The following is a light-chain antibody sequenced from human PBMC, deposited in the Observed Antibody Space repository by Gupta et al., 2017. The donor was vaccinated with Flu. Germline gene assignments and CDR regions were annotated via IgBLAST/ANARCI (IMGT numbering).Light chain of an antibody. CDR2: DVS. CDR3: SSYTISSSYL. J-gene: IGLJ1*01. CDR1: SRDFGNYNY. V-gene: IGLV2-14*03. Sequence: QSALTQPASVSGSPGQSITISCTGTSRDFGNYNYVSWYQQHPGKAPKLMIYDVSNRPSGISNRFSGSKSGNTASLTISGLQAEDEADYYCSSYTISSSYLFGTGTKVSVL.